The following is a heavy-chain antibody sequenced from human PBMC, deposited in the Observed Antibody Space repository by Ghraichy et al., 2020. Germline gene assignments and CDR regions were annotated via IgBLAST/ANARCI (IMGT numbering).Heavy chain of an antibody. CDR2: IWYDGSDK. CDR1: RFTFSIYG. Sequence: GSLRLSCAASRFTFSIYGMHWVRQAPGKGLEWVALIWYDGSDKYYTDSVKGRFTISRDNSKNTLYLQMNSLRAEDTAVYYCARDRCTAGSCYSLFWGQGTLVTVSS. V-gene: IGHV3-33*01. J-gene: IGHJ4*02. D-gene: IGHD2-15*01. CDR3: ARDRCTAGSCYSLF.